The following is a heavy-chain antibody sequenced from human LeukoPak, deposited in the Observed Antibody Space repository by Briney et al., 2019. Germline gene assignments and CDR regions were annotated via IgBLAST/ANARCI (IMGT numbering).Heavy chain of an antibody. CDR3: ARVGLRFYYMDV. J-gene: IGHJ6*03. V-gene: IGHV4-39*07. CDR1: GGSISSSSYH. Sequence: SETLSLTCTVSGGSISSSSYHWGWIRQPPGKGLEWIGTIYYSGSTYYSPSLKSRVTISVDTSKNQFSLKLSSVTAADTAVYYCARVGLRFYYMDVWGKGTTVTVSS. CDR2: IYYSGST.